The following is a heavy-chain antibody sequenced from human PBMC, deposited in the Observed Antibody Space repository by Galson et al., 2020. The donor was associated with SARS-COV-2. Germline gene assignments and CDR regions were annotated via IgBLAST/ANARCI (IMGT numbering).Heavy chain of an antibody. D-gene: IGHD3-22*01. V-gene: IGHV4-4*02. CDR1: GGSISSSNW. CDR2: IYHSGST. CDR3: ARERGYYDSSGPDYYYYGMDV. Sequence: SETLSLTCAVSGGSISSSNWWSWVRQPPGKGLEWTGVIYHSGSTNYPPSLKSRVTISVDKSKNQFSLKLSSVTAADTAVYYCARERGYYDSSGPDYYYYGMDVWGQGTTVTVSS. J-gene: IGHJ6*02.